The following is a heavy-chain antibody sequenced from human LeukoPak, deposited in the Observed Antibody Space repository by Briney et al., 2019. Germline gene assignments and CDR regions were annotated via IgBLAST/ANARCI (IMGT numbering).Heavy chain of an antibody. V-gene: IGHV4-4*07. D-gene: IGHD6-19*01. J-gene: IGHJ6*02. CDR2: IYSSGST. Sequence: SETLSLTCTVSGASISTYYWSWIRQPAGKGLEWIGRIYSSGSTNFNSSLKSRVTMSVDTSKTQFSLKLSSVTAADTAVYYCARDKSKQWLVQDGLDVWGQGTTVTVSS. CDR3: ARDKSKQWLVQDGLDV. CDR1: GASISTYY.